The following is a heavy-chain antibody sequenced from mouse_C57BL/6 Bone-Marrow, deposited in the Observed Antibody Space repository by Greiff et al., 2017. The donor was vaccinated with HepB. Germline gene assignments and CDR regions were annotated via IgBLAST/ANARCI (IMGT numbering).Heavy chain of an antibody. D-gene: IGHD1-3*01. CDR3: ARFYNSMDD. CDR1: GFTFSDYG. V-gene: IGHV5-17*01. CDR2: ISSGSSTI. Sequence: EVQVVESGGGLVKPGGSLKLSCAASGFTFSDYGMHWVRQAPEKGLEWVAYISSGSSTIYYADTVKGRFTIARDNAKNTLFLKMTGLRSEDTAMYYCARFYNSMDDWGQGTSVTVAS. J-gene: IGHJ4*01.